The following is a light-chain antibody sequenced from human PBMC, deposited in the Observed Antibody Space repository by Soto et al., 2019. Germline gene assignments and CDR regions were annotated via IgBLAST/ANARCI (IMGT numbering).Light chain of an antibody. J-gene: IGLJ1*01. V-gene: IGLV2-14*03. CDR1: SSDVGAYDF. CDR3: SSYTSSSTRV. CDR2: EVS. Sequence: QSALTQPASVSGSPGQSITISCTGTSSDVGAYDFVSWYQQHPDKAPKLMIYEVSTRPSGVSNRFSGSKSVNTATLTISGLQAEDEADYYCSSYTSSSTRVFGTWTKLTVL.